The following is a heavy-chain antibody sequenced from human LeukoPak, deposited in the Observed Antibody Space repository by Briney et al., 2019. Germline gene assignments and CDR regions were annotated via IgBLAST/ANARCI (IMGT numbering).Heavy chain of an antibody. Sequence: GGSLRLSCAASGFTFSSYAMSWVRQAPGKGLEWVSAISGSGGSTYYADSVKGRFTISRDNSKNTLYLQMNSLRAEDTAVYYCARRIAVAGTGGFDYWGQGTLVTVSS. CDR2: ISGSGGST. CDR1: GFTFSSYA. CDR3: ARRIAVAGTGGFDY. V-gene: IGHV3-23*01. J-gene: IGHJ4*02. D-gene: IGHD6-19*01.